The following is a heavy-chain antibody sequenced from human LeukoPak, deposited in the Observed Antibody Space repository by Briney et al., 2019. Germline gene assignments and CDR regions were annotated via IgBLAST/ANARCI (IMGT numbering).Heavy chain of an antibody. CDR1: GGSFSGYY. J-gene: IGHJ4*02. CDR2: INHSGST. V-gene: IGHV4-34*01. D-gene: IGHD2-15*01. CDR3: ARGPYCGGGSCYARTFDY. Sequence: PSETLSLTCAVYGGSFSGYYWSWIRQPPGKGLEWLGEINHSGSTNYNPSLKSRVTISVDTSKNQFSLKLSPVTAADTAVYYCARGPYCGGGSCYARTFDYWGQGTLVTVSS.